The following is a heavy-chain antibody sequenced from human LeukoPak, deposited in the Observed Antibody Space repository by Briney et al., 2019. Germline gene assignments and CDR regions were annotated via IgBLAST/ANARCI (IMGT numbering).Heavy chain of an antibody. Sequence: PSETLSLTCTVSGGSISSYYWSWIRQPPGKGLEWIGYIYYSGSTNYNPSLKSQVTISVDTSKNQFSLKLSSVTAADTAVYYCARSGYGGTNWGRGWYFDYWGQGTLVTVSS. J-gene: IGHJ4*02. CDR2: IYYSGST. CDR1: GGSISSYY. D-gene: IGHD4-23*01. V-gene: IGHV4-59*01. CDR3: ARSGYGGTNWGRGWYFDY.